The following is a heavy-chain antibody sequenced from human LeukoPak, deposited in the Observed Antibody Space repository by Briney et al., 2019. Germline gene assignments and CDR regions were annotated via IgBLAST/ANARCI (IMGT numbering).Heavy chain of an antibody. V-gene: IGHV1-2*02. Sequence: GASVKVSCKASGYTFTGYYMHWVRQAPGQGLEWMGWINPNSGGTNYAQKFQGRVTMTRDTSISTAYMELSRLRSDDTAVYYCARVVREYYDSSGYYPGGIDYWGQGTLVTVSS. J-gene: IGHJ4*02. CDR3: ARVVREYYDSSGYYPGGIDY. CDR1: GYTFTGYY. D-gene: IGHD3-22*01. CDR2: INPNSGGT.